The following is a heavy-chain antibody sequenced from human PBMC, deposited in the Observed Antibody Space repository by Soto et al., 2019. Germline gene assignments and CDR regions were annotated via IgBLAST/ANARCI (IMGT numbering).Heavy chain of an antibody. Sequence: PSETLSLTCTVSGGSISSYYWSWIRQPPGKGLEWIGYIYYSGSTNYNPSLKSRVTISVDTSKNQFSLKLSSVTAADTAVYYCATARMATIRVFDYWGQGTLVTVSS. CDR2: IYYSGST. CDR3: ATARMATIRVFDY. V-gene: IGHV4-59*01. D-gene: IGHD5-12*01. CDR1: GGSISSYY. J-gene: IGHJ4*02.